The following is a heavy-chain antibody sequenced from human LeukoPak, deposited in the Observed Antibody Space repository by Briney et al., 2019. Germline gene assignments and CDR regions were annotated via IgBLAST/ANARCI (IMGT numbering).Heavy chain of an antibody. D-gene: IGHD5-18*01. Sequence: MPSETLSLTCTVSGGSFSTYYWSWIRQPPGKWLEWIGEINHSVSTNYNPSLKSRVTISGDTSKNQFSLKLSSVTAADTAVYFCARVGYSYVINDWSRTGLGAYPTKYYYHMDDWGKGTTVTVSS. V-gene: IGHV4-34*01. J-gene: IGHJ6*03. CDR3: ARVGYSYVINDWSRTGLGAYPTKYYYHMDD. CDR2: INHSVST. CDR1: GGSFSTYY.